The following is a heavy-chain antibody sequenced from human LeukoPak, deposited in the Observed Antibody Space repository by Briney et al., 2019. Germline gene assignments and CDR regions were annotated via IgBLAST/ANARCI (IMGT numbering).Heavy chain of an antibody. V-gene: IGHV4-34*01. CDR1: GGSFSGYY. D-gene: IGHD2-2*01. J-gene: IGHJ4*02. CDR2: INHSGST. CDR3: ARGYQLLSAYYLDH. Sequence: SETLSLTCAVYGGSFSGYYWSWIPQPPGKGLEWSGEINHSGSTTYNPPLKSLVTISVDTSKNQFSLKLSSVTAAVTAVYYCARGYQLLSAYYLDHWDQETLVTVSS.